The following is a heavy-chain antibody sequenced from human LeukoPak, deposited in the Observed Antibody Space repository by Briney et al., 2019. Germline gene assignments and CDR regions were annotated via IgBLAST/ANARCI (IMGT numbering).Heavy chain of an antibody. V-gene: IGHV3-74*01. J-gene: IGHJ3*02. CDR1: GFTFSSYW. Sequence: QPGGSLRLSCAASGFTFSSYWMHWVRQAPGKGLVWVSRINSDGSSTSYADSVKGRFTISRDNAKSTLYLQMNSLRAEDTAVYYCAREAQRVSRGAFDIWGQGTMVTVSS. D-gene: IGHD6-6*01. CDR2: INSDGSST. CDR3: AREAQRVSRGAFDI.